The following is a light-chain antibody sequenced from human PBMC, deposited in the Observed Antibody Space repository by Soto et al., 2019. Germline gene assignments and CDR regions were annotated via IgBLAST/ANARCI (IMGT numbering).Light chain of an antibody. Sequence: EIVLTQSPATLSFSPGAGATLSCRLSESVSNSYLAWYQQKPGQAPRLLIYDTISRATGIPDRFSGSGSGTDFTLTITRLEPEDSAVYYCQEYGSSSVFTFGPGTKVDIK. CDR1: ESVSNSY. J-gene: IGKJ3*01. V-gene: IGKV3-20*01. CDR2: DTI. CDR3: QEYGSSSVFT.